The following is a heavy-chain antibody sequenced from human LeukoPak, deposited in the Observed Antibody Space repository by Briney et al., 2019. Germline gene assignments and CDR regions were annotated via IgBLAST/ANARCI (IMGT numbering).Heavy chain of an antibody. D-gene: IGHD6-19*01. CDR2: IYYSGST. V-gene: IGHV4-59*01. J-gene: IGHJ4*02. CDR3: ARLEYSSGWYVY. Sequence: NPSETLSLTCSVSGGSMSRYYWSWIRQPPGKGLEWIGYIYYSGSTNYNPSLKSRVTISVDTSKKEFSLKLSSVTAADTAVYFCARLEYSSGWYVYWGQGTLVTVSS. CDR1: GGSMSRYY.